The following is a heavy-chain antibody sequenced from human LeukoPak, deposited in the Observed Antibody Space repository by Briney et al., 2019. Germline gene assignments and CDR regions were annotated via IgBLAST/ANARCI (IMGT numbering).Heavy chain of an antibody. D-gene: IGHD3-10*01. CDR1: GFTFSRYS. Sequence: PGGSLRLSCAASGFTFSRYSMNWVRQAPGKGLEWVSSISDSGNYIYYADSVKGRFTISRDNSKNTLYLQMNSLRAGDTAVYYCAKSPMVRGPAGHFDYWGQGTLVTVSS. V-gene: IGHV3-21*04. CDR2: ISDSGNYI. J-gene: IGHJ4*02. CDR3: AKSPMVRGPAGHFDY.